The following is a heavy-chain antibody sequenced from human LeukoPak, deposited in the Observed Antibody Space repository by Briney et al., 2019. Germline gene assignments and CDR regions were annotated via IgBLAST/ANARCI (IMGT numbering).Heavy chain of an antibody. J-gene: IGHJ5*02. CDR3: ARGDEQQLVRAWFDP. V-gene: IGHV6-1*01. D-gene: IGHD6-13*01. Sequence: SQTLSLTCAISGDSVSSNSAAWTWIRQSPSRGLEWLGRTYYRSKWYNDYAVSVKSRITINPDTSKNQLSLQLKSVTPEDTAVYYCARGDEQQLVRAWFDPWGQGTLVTVSS. CDR1: GDSVSSNSAA. CDR2: TYYRSKWYN.